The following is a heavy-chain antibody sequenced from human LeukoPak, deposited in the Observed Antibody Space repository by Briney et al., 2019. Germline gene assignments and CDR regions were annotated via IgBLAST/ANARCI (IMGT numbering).Heavy chain of an antibody. CDR3: ARGGKSAFHYGKDV. J-gene: IGHJ6*02. D-gene: IGHD5-12*01. CDR2: TWSDGSNK. Sequence: PGGSLRLSCAASGFTFSSYGMHWVRQAPGKGLEWVASTWSDGSNKYYADSVKGRFTISRDNSKNTLYLQMNSLRAEDTAAYYCARGGKSAFHYGKDVWGQGTTVTVSS. CDR1: GFTFSSYG. V-gene: IGHV3-33*01.